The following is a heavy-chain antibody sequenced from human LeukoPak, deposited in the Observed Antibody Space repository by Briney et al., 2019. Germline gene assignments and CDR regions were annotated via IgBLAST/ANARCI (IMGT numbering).Heavy chain of an antibody. CDR1: GFTFKKAW. V-gene: IGHV3-15*01. J-gene: IGHJ6*03. CDR2: IKSQSEGGPT. CDR3: NANMFGVLVAREYSYYYMDV. Sequence: GGSLRLSCAASGFTFKKAWMSWVRQAPGKGLEWLGRIKSQSEGGPTDYAAPVKGKFTISRDDSKDTLFLQLTSLEIEDTAVYYCNANMFGVLVAREYSYYYMDVWGKGTTVTVSS. D-gene: IGHD3-3*02.